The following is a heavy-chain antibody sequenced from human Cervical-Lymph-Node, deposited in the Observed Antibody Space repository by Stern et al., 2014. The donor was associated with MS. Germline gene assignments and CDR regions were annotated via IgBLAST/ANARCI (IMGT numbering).Heavy chain of an antibody. CDR1: GFIFNNYG. D-gene: IGHD2-2*01. CDR3: TKFRDIVLIPAATGGMDV. Sequence: VQLVESGGGVVQPGRSLRLSCAASGFIFNNYGMHWVRQAPGKGLEWVAVISYDGIHKYYAGSVKGRFTISRDNSKNTLYLQMSSLRAEDTAVYYCTKFRDIVLIPAATGGMDVWGQGTAVTVSS. CDR2: ISYDGIHK. J-gene: IGHJ6*02. V-gene: IGHV3-30*18.